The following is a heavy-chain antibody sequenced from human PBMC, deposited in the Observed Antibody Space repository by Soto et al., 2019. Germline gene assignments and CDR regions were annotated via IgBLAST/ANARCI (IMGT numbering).Heavy chain of an antibody. CDR3: VRDYCSTASCYGDLFDF. Sequence: GGSLRLSCAASGFSFSNYGMHWVRQAPGKGLEWVAVIGYDGRNKYYGDSVKGRFTISRDNSKNTLYLQMNSLRPEDTAVYYCVRDYCSTASCYGDLFDFWGQGTLVTVSS. V-gene: IGHV3-33*01. D-gene: IGHD2-2*01. CDR1: GFSFSNYG. J-gene: IGHJ4*02. CDR2: IGYDGRNK.